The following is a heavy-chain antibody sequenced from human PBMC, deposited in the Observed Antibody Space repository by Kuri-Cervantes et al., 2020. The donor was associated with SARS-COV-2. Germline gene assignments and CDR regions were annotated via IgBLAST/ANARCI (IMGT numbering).Heavy chain of an antibody. CDR3: AKALGNYYYYGMDV. V-gene: IGHV3-30*18. D-gene: IGHD7-27*01. CDR1: GFTFSSYG. CDR2: ISYDGSNK. J-gene: IGHJ6*02. Sequence: GESLKISCAASGFTFSSYGMHWVRQAPGKGLEWVAVISYDGSNKYYADSVKGRFTTSRDNSKNTLYLQMNSLRAEDTAVYYCAKALGNYYYYGMDVWGQGTTVTVSS.